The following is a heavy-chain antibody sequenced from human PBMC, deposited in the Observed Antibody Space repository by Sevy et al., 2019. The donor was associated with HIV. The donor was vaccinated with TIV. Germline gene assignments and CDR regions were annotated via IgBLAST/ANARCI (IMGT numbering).Heavy chain of an antibody. CDR2: VSWNSRNI. CDR3: AKDINRGWDGINCYPYYYDSYGLDV. Sequence: GGSLRLSCAASGFPFNDHAMHWVRQVPGKGLEWVSGVSWNSRNIGYAASVKGRFTISRDNANHFLYLEMNSLRPEDTPFYYLAKDINRGWDGINCYPYYYDSYGLDVWGQGTTVTVSS. V-gene: IGHV3-9*01. CDR1: GFPFNDHA. J-gene: IGHJ6*02. D-gene: IGHD1-1*01.